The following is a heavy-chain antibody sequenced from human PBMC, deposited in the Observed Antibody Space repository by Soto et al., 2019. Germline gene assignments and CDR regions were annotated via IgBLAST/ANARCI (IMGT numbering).Heavy chain of an antibody. V-gene: IGHV3-33*01. J-gene: IGHJ4*02. CDR1: GFTFSSYG. Sequence: QVQLVESGGGVVQPGRSLRLSCAASGFTFSSYGMHWVRQAPGKGLERVAVIWYDGSNKYYADSVKGRFTISRDNSKNTLYLQMNSLRDEDTAVYYCARGGPGYWGQGTLVTVSS. CDR2: IWYDGSNK. CDR3: ARGGPGY.